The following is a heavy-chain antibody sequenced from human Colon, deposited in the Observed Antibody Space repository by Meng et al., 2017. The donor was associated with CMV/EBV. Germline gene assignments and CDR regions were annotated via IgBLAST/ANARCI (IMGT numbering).Heavy chain of an antibody. V-gene: IGHV3-23*01. CDR3: APVGGWGTGTPTTLIT. CDR1: GFTFSAYT. CDR2: IRGSGDKT. J-gene: IGHJ5*02. Sequence: SCKASGFTFSAYTMSWVRQAPGKGPEWVSAIRGSGDKTSYADSVTGRFSISRDNSKNTLFLQMNGPRAEDTAIYYCAPVGGWGTGTPTTLITWGQGTLVTVSS. D-gene: IGHD4-17*01.